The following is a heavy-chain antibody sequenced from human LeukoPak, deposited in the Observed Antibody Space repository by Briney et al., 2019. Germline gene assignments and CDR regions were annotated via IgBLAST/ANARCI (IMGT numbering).Heavy chain of an antibody. CDR2: IYYSGST. CDR3: ARDYYDSSGYYSHWFDP. CDR1: GGSISSGGYY. D-gene: IGHD3-22*01. J-gene: IGHJ5*02. V-gene: IGHV4-31*03. Sequence: SETLSLTCTVSGGSISSGGYYWSWIRQHPGKGLEWIGYIYYSGSTYYNPSLKSRVTISVDTSKNQFSLKLSSVTAADTAVYYCARDYYDSSGYYSHWFDPGAREPWSPSPQ.